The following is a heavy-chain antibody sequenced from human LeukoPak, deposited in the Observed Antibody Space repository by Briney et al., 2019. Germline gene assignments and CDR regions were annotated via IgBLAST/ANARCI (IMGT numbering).Heavy chain of an antibody. CDR2: RFFSGST. D-gene: IGHD7-27*01. CDR1: GVSISSNDYF. CDR3: ASRKLGNDY. J-gene: IGHJ4*02. V-gene: IGHV4-39*07. Sequence: SETLSLTCTVSGVSISSNDYFWGWIRQPPGKGLEWIGSRFFSGSTDYNPSLKTRVTISVDTSKNQFSLKLSSVTAADTAVYYCASRKLGNDYWGQGTLVTVSS.